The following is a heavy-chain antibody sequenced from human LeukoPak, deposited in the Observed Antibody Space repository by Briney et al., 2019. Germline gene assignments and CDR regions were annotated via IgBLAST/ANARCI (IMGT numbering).Heavy chain of an antibody. V-gene: IGHV3-23*01. CDR1: GFTFSSHA. J-gene: IGHJ4*02. CDR2: ISASGDGI. Sequence: GGSMRLSCAASGFTFSSHAMSWVRQAPGKGLEWVSAISASGDGIYYTDSVKGRFTMSRDNSKDTLYLQMNSLRADDTAVYYCAKTPGGAAGNRVFDHWGQGALVTVSS. CDR3: AKTPGGAAGNRVFDH. D-gene: IGHD6-13*01.